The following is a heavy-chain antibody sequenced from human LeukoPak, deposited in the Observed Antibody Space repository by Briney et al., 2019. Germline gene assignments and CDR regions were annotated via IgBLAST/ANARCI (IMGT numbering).Heavy chain of an antibody. CDR1: GGSISSGSYD. J-gene: IGHJ4*02. V-gene: IGHV4-61*02. CDR2: IYTSGST. D-gene: IGHD3-3*01. Sequence: PSETLSLTCTVSGGSISSGSYDWSWIRQPAGKGLEWIGRIYTSGSTNYNPSLKSRVTISVDTSKNQFSLKLSSVTAADTAVYYCARDKAFYYFDYWGQGTLVTVSS. CDR3: ARDKAFYYFDY.